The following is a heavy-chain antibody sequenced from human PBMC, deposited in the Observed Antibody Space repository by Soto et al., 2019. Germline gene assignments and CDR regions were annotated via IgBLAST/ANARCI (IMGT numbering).Heavy chain of an antibody. D-gene: IGHD6-19*01. V-gene: IGHV3-72*01. CDR2: TRNKANSYTT. Sequence: ESGGGLVQPGGSLRLSCAVSGFTFSDHYMDWVRQVPGKGLEWVGRTRNKANSYTTEYAASVKGRFTISRDDSKNSLYLQMNSLKIEDTAVYYCAGAGVSSGWRHFDYWGQGTLVTVSS. J-gene: IGHJ4*02. CDR1: GFTFSDHY. CDR3: AGAGVSSGWRHFDY.